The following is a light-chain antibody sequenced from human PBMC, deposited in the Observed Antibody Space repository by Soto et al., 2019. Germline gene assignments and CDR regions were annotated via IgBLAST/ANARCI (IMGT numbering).Light chain of an antibody. Sequence: SYELTQPPSVSVSPGQTASITCSGSKLGDKYASWYQQKPGQSPLLVIYQDNKRPSGIPERFSGSNSGNTATLTISGTQAMDETDYYCQAWDTNTVVFGGGTKLTVL. CDR1: KLGDKY. CDR3: QAWDTNTVV. J-gene: IGLJ3*02. V-gene: IGLV3-1*01. CDR2: QDN.